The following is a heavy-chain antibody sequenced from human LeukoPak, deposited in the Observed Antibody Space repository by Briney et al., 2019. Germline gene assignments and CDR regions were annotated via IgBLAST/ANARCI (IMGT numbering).Heavy chain of an antibody. J-gene: IGHJ4*02. V-gene: IGHV3-30*02. Sequence: GVSLRLSCAASGFTFSSYGMHWVRQAPGKGLKWVAFIRYDGSNKYYAESVKGRFTISRDNSKNTLYLQMNSLRADDTAVYYCAKDLLRFLEWLAYFDYWGQGTLVTVSS. D-gene: IGHD3-3*01. CDR3: AKDLLRFLEWLAYFDY. CDR1: GFTFSSYG. CDR2: IRYDGSNK.